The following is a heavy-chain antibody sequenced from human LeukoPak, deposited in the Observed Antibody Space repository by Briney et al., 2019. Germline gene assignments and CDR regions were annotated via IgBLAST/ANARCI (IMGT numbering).Heavy chain of an antibody. D-gene: IGHD6-13*01. J-gene: IGHJ4*02. CDR1: GFTFSSYA. Sequence: GGSLRLSCAASGFTFSSYAMHWVRQAPGKGLEWVAVISYDGSNKYYADSVKGRFTISRDNSKNTLYLQMNSLRAEDTAVYYCARDFFFTSSHEAHYWGQGTLVTVSS. CDR2: ISYDGSNK. CDR3: ARDFFFTSSHEAHY. V-gene: IGHV3-30-3*01.